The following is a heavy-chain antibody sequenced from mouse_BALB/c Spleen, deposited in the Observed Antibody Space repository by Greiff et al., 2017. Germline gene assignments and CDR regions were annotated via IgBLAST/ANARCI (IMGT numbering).Heavy chain of an antibody. CDR2: INPGSGGT. V-gene: IGHV1-54*01. D-gene: IGHD2-4*01. Sequence: VQLQQSGAELVRPGTSVKVSCKASGYAFTNYLIEWVKQRPGQGLEWIGVINPGSGGTNYNEKFKGKATLTADKSSSTAYMQLSSLTSDDSAVYFCAYDYNYAMDYWGQRTSVTVSS. CDR3: AYDYNYAMDY. J-gene: IGHJ4*01. CDR1: GYAFTNYL.